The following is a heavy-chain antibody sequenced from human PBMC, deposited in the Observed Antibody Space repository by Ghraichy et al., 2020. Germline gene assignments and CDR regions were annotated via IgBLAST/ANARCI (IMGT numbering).Heavy chain of an antibody. J-gene: IGHJ4*02. CDR3: ARAESGSPTGPGGY. CDR2: INPNSGGT. Sequence: SVKVSCKASGYTFTGYYMHWVRQAPGQGLEWMGWINPNSGGTNYAQKFQGWVTMTRDTSISTAYMELSRLRSDDAAVYYCARAESGSPTGPGGYWGQGTLVTVSS. V-gene: IGHV1-2*04. D-gene: IGHD1-26*01. CDR1: GYTFTGYY.